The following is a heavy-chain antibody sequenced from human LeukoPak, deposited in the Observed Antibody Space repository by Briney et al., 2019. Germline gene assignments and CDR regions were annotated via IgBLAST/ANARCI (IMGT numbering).Heavy chain of an antibody. J-gene: IGHJ4*02. Sequence: GRSLRLSCAASGFTFSNYGMHWVRQAPGKGLEWVALISFDGSQKYYADSVKGRFTISRDNSKNTLYLQMNSLRAEDTAVYYCAKLPIAAAPLDFDYWGQGTLVTVSS. D-gene: IGHD6-13*01. V-gene: IGHV3-30*02. CDR3: AKLPIAAAPLDFDY. CDR1: GFTFSNYG. CDR2: ISFDGSQK.